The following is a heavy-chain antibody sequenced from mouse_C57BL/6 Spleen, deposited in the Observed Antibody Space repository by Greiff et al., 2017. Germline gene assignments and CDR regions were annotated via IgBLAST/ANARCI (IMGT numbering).Heavy chain of an antibody. CDR2: IYPGDGDT. CDR3: ARDHYYGSSPAWFAY. CDR1: GYAFSSSW. J-gene: IGHJ3*01. D-gene: IGHD1-1*01. V-gene: IGHV1-82*01. Sequence: QVQLQQSGPELVKPGASVKISCKASGYAFSSSWMNWVKQRPGKGLEWIGRIYPGDGDTNYNGKFKGKATLTADKSSSTAYMQLSSLTSEDSAVYFWARDHYYGSSPAWFAYWGQGTLVTVSA.